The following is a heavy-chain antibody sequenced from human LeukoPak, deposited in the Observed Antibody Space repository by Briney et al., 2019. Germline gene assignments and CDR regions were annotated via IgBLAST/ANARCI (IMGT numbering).Heavy chain of an antibody. D-gene: IGHD3-22*01. CDR2: IYTSGST. J-gene: IGHJ3*02. CDR3: ASGHYYYDSRGRDAFDI. CDR1: GGSISSYY. V-gene: IGHV4-4*07. Sequence: SETLSLTCTVSGGSISSYYWSWIRQPAGKGLEWIGRIYTSGSTNYNPSLKSRVTMSVDTSKNQFSLKLSSVTAADTAVYYCASGHYYYDSRGRDAFDIWGQGTMVTVSS.